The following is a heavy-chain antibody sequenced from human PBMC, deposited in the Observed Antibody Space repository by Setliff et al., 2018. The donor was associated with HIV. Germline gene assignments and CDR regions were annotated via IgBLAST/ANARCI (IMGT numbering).Heavy chain of an antibody. J-gene: IGHJ5*02. V-gene: IGHV1-8*01. CDR1: GYTFTNYD. D-gene: IGHD1-26*01. CDR3: ARDKSDVVGEVWLDP. CDR2: MSPKSGYT. Sequence: ASVKVSCKASGYTFTNYDINWVRQAPGHGLEWVGWMSPKSGYTDYAQKFQGRVTMTRNTSINTVYMELSSLKSEDTAVYYCARDKSDVVGEVWLDPWGQGTLVTVSS.